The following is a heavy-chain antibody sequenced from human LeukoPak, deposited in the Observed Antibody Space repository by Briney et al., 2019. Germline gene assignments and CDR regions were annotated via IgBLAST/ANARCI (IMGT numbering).Heavy chain of an antibody. Sequence: SETLSLTCTVSGGSISSSNYYWGWVRQPPGKGLEWIGSIYYRGSTYYNPSLKSRVTISVDTSKNQFSLKLSSVTAADTAVYYCARVGGGSYPEYYFDYWGQGTLVTVSS. CDR1: GGSISSSNYY. CDR2: IYYRGST. J-gene: IGHJ4*02. V-gene: IGHV4-39*01. CDR3: ARVGGGSYPEYYFDY. D-gene: IGHD1-26*01.